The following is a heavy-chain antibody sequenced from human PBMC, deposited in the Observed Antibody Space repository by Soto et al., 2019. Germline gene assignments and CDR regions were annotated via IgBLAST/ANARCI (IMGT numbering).Heavy chain of an antibody. Sequence: GGSLRLSCAVSGFTFSSYAMHWVRQAPGKGPEWVAVISYDGSNKNYADSVKGRFTISRDNSKNTLYLQMNSLRAEDTAVYYCARDLNGYTSPPSGDYWGQGTLVTVSS. CDR1: GFTFSSYA. CDR3: ARDLNGYTSPPSGDY. J-gene: IGHJ4*02. D-gene: IGHD6-13*01. CDR2: ISYDGSNK. V-gene: IGHV3-30-3*01.